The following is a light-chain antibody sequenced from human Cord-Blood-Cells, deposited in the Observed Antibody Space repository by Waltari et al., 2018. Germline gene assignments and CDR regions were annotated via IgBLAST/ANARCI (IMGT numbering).Light chain of an antibody. Sequence: SYELTQPPSVSVSPGQKARITCAGDALPKQYAAWYQQQPGQAPVLVIYQDSERPSGNPERFSGSSSGTTVTLTISGVQAEDEADYDCQSADSSGTYVVFGGGTKLTVL. J-gene: IGLJ2*01. CDR1: ALPKQY. CDR3: QSADSSGTYVV. V-gene: IGLV3-25*03. CDR2: QDS.